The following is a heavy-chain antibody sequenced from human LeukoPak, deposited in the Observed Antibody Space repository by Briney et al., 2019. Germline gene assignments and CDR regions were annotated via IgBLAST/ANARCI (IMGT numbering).Heavy chain of an antibody. Sequence: SETLSLTCTVSGYSISSSYYWGWTRPPPGKGLEWIGSIYHSGSTYYNPSLKSRVTISVDTSKNQFSLKLSSVTAADTAVYYCARDESAAGFDYWGQGTLVTVSS. CDR3: ARDESAAGFDY. V-gene: IGHV4-38-2*02. D-gene: IGHD2-2*01. CDR1: GYSISSSYY. CDR2: IYHSGST. J-gene: IGHJ4*02.